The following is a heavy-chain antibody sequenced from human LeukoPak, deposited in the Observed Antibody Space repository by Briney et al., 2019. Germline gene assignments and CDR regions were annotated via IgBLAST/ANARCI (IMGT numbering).Heavy chain of an antibody. J-gene: IGHJ4*02. CDR1: GGSFRGYY. Sequence: SETLSLTCAVYGGSFRGYYWSWIRQPPGKGLEWIGEINHSGSTNYNPSLKSRVTISVDTSKNQFSLKLSSVTAADTAVYYCARGRLLLDWGQGTLVTVSS. CDR3: ARGRLLLD. D-gene: IGHD2-15*01. V-gene: IGHV4-34*01. CDR2: INHSGST.